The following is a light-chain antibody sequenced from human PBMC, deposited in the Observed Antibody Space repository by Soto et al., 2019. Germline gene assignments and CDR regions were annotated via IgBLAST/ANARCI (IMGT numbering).Light chain of an antibody. CDR2: GAS. J-gene: IGKJ4*01. CDR3: QQTYSDIS. V-gene: IGKV1-39*01. Sequence: DVRMTQSPSSLSASVGDTITITCRASQTITTYLNWFQQKPGESPRLLICGASTLHDGVPSRFSGSGSGTDFTLTISGLQPEDFATYHCQQTYSDISFGGGTRV. CDR1: QTITTY.